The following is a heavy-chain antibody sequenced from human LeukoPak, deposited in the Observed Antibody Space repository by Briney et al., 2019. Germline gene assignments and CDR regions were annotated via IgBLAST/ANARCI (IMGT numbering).Heavy chain of an antibody. CDR3: AREGGFGYDFTVFDY. D-gene: IGHD5-12*01. V-gene: IGHV1-18*04. CDR2: ISAYNGDT. CDR1: GYTFTSYY. J-gene: IGHJ4*02. Sequence: ASVKVSCKASGYTFTSYYMHWVRQAPGQGLEWMGWISAYNGDTKYALSLQGRLTMTTDTSTRTAYMELGSLGSDDTAVYYCAREGGFGYDFTVFDYWGQGTLVTVSS.